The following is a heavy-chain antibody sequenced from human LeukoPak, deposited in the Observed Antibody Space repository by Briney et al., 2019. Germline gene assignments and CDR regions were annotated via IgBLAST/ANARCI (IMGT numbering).Heavy chain of an antibody. V-gene: IGHV4-59*12. D-gene: IGHD2-15*01. Sequence: SEHLSLTCTVSDGSISSYYWSWIRQPPGKGLEWIGYIYHSGSTYYNPTLKSGVTISVDRSKNQFSLKLSSVTAADTAVYYCARVTPDVLFDYWGQGTLVTVSS. CDR1: DGSISSYY. J-gene: IGHJ4*02. CDR2: IYHSGST. CDR3: ARVTPDVLFDY.